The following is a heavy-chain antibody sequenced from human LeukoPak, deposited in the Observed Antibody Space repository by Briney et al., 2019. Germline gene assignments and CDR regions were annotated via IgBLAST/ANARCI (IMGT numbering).Heavy chain of an antibody. J-gene: IGHJ4*02. Sequence: ASVKVSCKTSGYTFTDHYMHWVRQAPGQGLEWMGWINPNTDATNYAQKFQGRVTMTRDTSISTACMELSRLTSDDTAVYYCIYYDSSAYPHWGQGTQVTVSS. V-gene: IGHV1-2*02. CDR3: IYYDSSAYPH. CDR2: INPNTDAT. CDR1: GYTFTDHY. D-gene: IGHD3-22*01.